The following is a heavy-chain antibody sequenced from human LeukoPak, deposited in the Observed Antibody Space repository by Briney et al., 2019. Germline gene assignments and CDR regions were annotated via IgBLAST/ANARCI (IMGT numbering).Heavy chain of an antibody. J-gene: IGHJ4*02. V-gene: IGHV4-39*07. CDR1: GASISTGRYY. D-gene: IGHD5-12*01. CDR2: IYSSENT. Sequence: PSETLSLTCTVDGASISTGRYYWGWVRQTAGKGLEWFGGIYSSENTNYQPTLKSPFTVSVETSHNPFSWTVPYLTAPAPAVYYCARVLPPVATVYYLDDWGPGTLVTVSS. CDR3: ARVLPPVATVYYLDD.